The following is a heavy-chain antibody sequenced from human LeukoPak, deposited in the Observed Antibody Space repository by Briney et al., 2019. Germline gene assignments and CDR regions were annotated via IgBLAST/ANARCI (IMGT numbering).Heavy chain of an antibody. CDR1: GGSISSYY. CDR3: ARDYGATRGNWFDP. V-gene: IGHV4-59*12. D-gene: IGHD4/OR15-4a*01. CDR2: IYYSGST. J-gene: IGHJ5*02. Sequence: SETLSLTCTVSGGSISSYYWSWIRQPPGKGLEWIGYIYYSGSTNYNPSLKSRVTISVDTSKNQFSLRLRSVTAADTAMYYCARDYGATRGNWFDPWGQGTLVIVSS.